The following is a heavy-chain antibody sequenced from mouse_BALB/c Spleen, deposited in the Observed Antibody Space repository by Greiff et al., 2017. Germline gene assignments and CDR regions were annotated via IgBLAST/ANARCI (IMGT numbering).Heavy chain of an antibody. CDR3: ARQKYGNYDAMDY. D-gene: IGHD2-10*02. CDR1: GFTFSSYA. Sequence: EVHLVESGGGLVKPGGSLKLSCAASGFTFSSYAMSWVRQTPEKRLEWVATISSGGSYTYYPDSVKGRFTISRDNAKNTLYLQMSSLRSEDTAMYYCARQKYGNYDAMDYWGQGTSVTVSS. V-gene: IGHV5-9-3*01. CDR2: ISSGGSYT. J-gene: IGHJ4*01.